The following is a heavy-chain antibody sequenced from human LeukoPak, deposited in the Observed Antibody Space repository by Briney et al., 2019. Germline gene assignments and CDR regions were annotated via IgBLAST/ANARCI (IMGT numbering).Heavy chain of an antibody. D-gene: IGHD3-9*01. J-gene: IGHJ4*02. Sequence: GGSLGLSCAASGFTFSSYAMSWVRQAPGKGLEWVSAISGSGGSTYYADSVKGRFTISRDNSKNTLYLQMNSLRAEDTAVYYCVTPFEAGYYSPFDYWGQGTLVTVSS. CDR3: VTPFEAGYYSPFDY. CDR1: GFTFSSYA. V-gene: IGHV3-23*01. CDR2: ISGSGGST.